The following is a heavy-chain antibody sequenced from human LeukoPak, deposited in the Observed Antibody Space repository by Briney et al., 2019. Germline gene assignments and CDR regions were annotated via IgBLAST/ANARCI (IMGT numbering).Heavy chain of an antibody. CDR1: GGSISGYY. CDR2: IYYAGRT. D-gene: IGHD5-18*01. J-gene: IGHJ5*02. Sequence: PSETLSLTCTVSGGSISGYYWSWIRQPPGKGLELIGYIYYAGRTNYNPSLESRVTISVDTSKNQFSLKLSSVTAADTAVYYCARGLGCRLWLRYVRCAWFDPWGQGTLVTVSS. CDR3: ARGLGCRLWLRYVRCAWFDP. V-gene: IGHV4-59*12.